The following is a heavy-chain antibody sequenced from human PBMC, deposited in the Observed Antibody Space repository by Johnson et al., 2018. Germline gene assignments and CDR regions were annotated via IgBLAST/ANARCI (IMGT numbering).Heavy chain of an antibody. V-gene: IGHV3-23*04. CDR2: ISDSGGST. CDR3: AKSLVQGRAIFGVATGYYMDV. D-gene: IGHD3-3*01. CDR1: GFTFSNSA. J-gene: IGHJ6*03. Sequence: VQLVQSGGGLVQPGGSLRLSCAASGFTFSNSAMSWVRQAPGKGLEWVSGISDSGGSTDYAGSVRGRFTISRDNSKNTLYLQMNSLRAEDTAVYYCAKSLVQGRAIFGVATGYYMDVWGKGTTVTVSS.